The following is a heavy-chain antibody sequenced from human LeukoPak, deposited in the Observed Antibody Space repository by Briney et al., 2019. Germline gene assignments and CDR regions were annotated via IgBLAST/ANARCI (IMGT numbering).Heavy chain of an antibody. CDR1: GGSFSGYY. CDR3: ARASIYSYGHPFDY. V-gene: IGHV4-34*01. J-gene: IGHJ4*02. Sequence: SETLSLTCAVYGGSFSGYYWSWIRQPPGKGLEWIGEINHSGSTNYNPSLKSRVTISVDTSKNQFSLKLSSVTAADTAVYYCARASIYSYGHPFDYWGQGTLVTVSS. CDR2: INHSGST. D-gene: IGHD5-18*01.